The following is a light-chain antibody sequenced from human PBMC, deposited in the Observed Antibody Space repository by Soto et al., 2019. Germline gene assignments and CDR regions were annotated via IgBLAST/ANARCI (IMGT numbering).Light chain of an antibody. V-gene: IGKV1-39*01. CDR3: QQSYNTPVT. CDR1: QTVRTY. CDR2: VAS. Sequence: DIQMTRSPRSLSASVEDRVTIACRASQTVRTYLNWYQQKPGKAPKLLIYVASNLQSGVPSRFSGSGSGTDFTLTITSLRPEDFATYWCQQSYNTPVTFGQGTRLEFK. J-gene: IGKJ5*01.